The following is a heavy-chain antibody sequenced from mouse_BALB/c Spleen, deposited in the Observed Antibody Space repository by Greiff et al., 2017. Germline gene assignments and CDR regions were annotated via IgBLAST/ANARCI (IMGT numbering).Heavy chain of an antibody. CDR2: IYPYNGGT. CDR3: ARGPNYYGSSLYAMDY. CDR1: GYTFTDYN. V-gene: IGHV1S29*02. J-gene: IGHJ4*01. D-gene: IGHD1-1*01. Sequence: VQLQQSGPELVKPGASVKISCKTSGYTFTDYNMHWVKQSHGKSLEWIGYIYPYNGGTGYNQKFKSKATLTVDNSSSTAYMELRSLTSEDSAVYYCARGPNYYGSSLYAMDYWGQGTSVTVSS.